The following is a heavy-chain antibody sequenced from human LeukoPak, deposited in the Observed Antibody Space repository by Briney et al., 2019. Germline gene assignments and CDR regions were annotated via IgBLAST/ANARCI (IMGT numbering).Heavy chain of an antibody. V-gene: IGHV4-59*01. D-gene: IGHD1-26*01. J-gene: IGHJ4*02. CDR2: MYYNGYT. Sequence: SETLSLTCTVSGGSISPYYWNWIRQPPGKGLKWIGFMYYNGYTDYNPSLKSRVTISLDTPKHQFSLKLSSVTAADTAVYFCARGGSGSSDLGYYLDYWGRGTLVTVSS. CDR3: ARGGSGSSDLGYYLDY. CDR1: GGSISPYY.